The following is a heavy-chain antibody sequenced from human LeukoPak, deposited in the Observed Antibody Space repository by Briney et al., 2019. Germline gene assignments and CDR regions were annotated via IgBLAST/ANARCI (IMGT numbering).Heavy chain of an antibody. D-gene: IGHD2-8*02. Sequence: SETLSLTCNVSGASLSSYFWSWIRQPPGKGLEWIGYIYYDGYPNYSPSLRSRITISVEKSRSQFSLNLRSVTAADTALYFCAGTELGYCTVTGCPLESWGQGTLVTVSS. CDR1: GASLSSYF. J-gene: IGHJ4*02. V-gene: IGHV4-59*01. CDR2: IYYDGYP. CDR3: AGTELGYCTVTGCPLES.